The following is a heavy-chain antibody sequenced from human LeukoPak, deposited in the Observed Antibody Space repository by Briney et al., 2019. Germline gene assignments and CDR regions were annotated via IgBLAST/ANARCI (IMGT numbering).Heavy chain of an antibody. CDR3: ARAPADYARLGFDC. CDR1: GFTFSSYG. V-gene: IGHV3-33*01. J-gene: IGHJ4*02. CDR2: IWYDGSNK. D-gene: IGHD3-16*01. Sequence: GGSLRLSCAASGFTFSSYGMHRVRQAPGKGLEWVAVIWYDGSNKYYADSVKGRFTISRDNSKNTLYLQMNSLRAEDTAVYYCARAPADYARLGFDCWGQGTLVTVSS.